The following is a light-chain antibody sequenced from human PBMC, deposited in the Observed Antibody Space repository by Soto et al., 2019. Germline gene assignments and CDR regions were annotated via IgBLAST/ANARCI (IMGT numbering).Light chain of an antibody. Sequence: QSVLTQPPSASGSPGQSVTISCTGTSSDVGGYNFVSWYQQHPGKAPKLMIYEVSKRPSGGPGRFSGSTSANTASLTVSGLQAEDEADYYCSSYAGSNNFVFGTGTKLTVL. CDR3: SSYAGSNNFV. J-gene: IGLJ1*01. CDR1: SSDVGGYNF. CDR2: EVS. V-gene: IGLV2-8*01.